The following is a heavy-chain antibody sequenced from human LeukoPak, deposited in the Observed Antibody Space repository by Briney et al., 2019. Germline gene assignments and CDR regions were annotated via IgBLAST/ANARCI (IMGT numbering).Heavy chain of an antibody. CDR1: GFSLSTSGVG. D-gene: IGHD4-17*01. Sequence: SGPTLVKPTQTLTLTYTFSGFSLSTSGVGVGWIRQPPGKALEWLALIYWDDDKRYSPSLKSRLTITKDTSKNQVVLTMTNMDPVDTATYYCAHASTTVTGFDYWGQGTLVTVSS. CDR3: AHASTTVTGFDY. J-gene: IGHJ4*02. CDR2: IYWDDDK. V-gene: IGHV2-5*02.